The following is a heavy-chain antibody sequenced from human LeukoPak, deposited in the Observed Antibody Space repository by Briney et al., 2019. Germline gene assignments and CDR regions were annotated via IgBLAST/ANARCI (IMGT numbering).Heavy chain of an antibody. D-gene: IGHD1-26*01. Sequence: GGSLRLSCAASGFTFSSYRMTWVRQAPGKGLEWVANIKEDGSDQYYVDSLKGRFTISRDNAKNSLYLQMNSLRVEDTGVYYCARDRLNGTYDDWGQGTLVTVFS. CDR2: IKEDGSDQ. CDR3: ARDRLNGTYDD. CDR1: GFTFSSYR. V-gene: IGHV3-7*01. J-gene: IGHJ4*02.